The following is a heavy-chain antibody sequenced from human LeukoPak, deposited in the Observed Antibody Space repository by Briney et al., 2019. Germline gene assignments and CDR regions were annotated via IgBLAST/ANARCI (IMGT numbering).Heavy chain of an antibody. CDR1: GGSISSYY. Sequence: SETLSLTCTVSGGSISSYYWSWIRQPPGKGLEWIGYIYYSGSTNYNPSLKSRVTISVDTSKNQFSLKLSSVTAADTAVYYCASRWRVWGSYRREGYFDYWGQGTLVTVSS. D-gene: IGHD3-16*02. CDR2: IYYSGST. CDR3: ASRWRVWGSYRREGYFDY. V-gene: IGHV4-59*12. J-gene: IGHJ4*02.